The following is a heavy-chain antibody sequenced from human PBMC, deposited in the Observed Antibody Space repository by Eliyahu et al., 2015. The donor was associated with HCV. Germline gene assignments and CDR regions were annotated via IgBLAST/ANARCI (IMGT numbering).Heavy chain of an antibody. Sequence: QVQLVESGGGVVQPGRSXXLSCXXSGFTFSSYXXHXVRQAPGKGLEWVAVISYDGSNKYYADSVKGRFTISRDNSKNTLYLQMNSLRAEDTAVYYCARGSSWYFDYWGQGTLVTVSS. CDR2: ISYDGSNK. CDR3: ARGSSWYFDY. D-gene: IGHD6-13*01. V-gene: IGHV3-30-3*01. J-gene: IGHJ4*02. CDR1: GFTFSSYX.